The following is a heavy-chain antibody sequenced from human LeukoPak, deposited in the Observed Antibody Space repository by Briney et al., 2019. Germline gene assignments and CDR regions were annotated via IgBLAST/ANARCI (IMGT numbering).Heavy chain of an antibody. CDR2: IYYSGST. J-gene: IGHJ5*01. V-gene: IGHV4-39*01. CDR1: GGSISDTRDY. D-gene: IGHD3-16*01. CDR3: ARNHSGATGTPGGGFDS. Sequence: SETLSLTCSVSGGSISDTRDYWGWIRQPPGKRLEWIGSIYYSGSTHYNPSLRSRVSMSIDTSKRQFSLKLASVTAADTGLYYCARNHSGATGTPGGGFDSWGQGTLVIVSS.